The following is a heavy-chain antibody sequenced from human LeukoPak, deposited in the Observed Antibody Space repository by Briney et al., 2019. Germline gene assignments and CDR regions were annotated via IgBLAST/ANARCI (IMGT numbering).Heavy chain of an antibody. Sequence: GRSLRLSCAASGFTFSSYGMHWVRQAPGKGLEWVANIKQDGSEKYYVDSVKGRFTISRDNAKNSLYLQMNSLRAEDTAVYYCAREGDSSGYYDSWGQGTLVTVSS. CDR3: AREGDSSGYYDS. CDR2: IKQDGSEK. CDR1: GFTFSSYG. D-gene: IGHD3-22*01. J-gene: IGHJ5*01. V-gene: IGHV3-7*03.